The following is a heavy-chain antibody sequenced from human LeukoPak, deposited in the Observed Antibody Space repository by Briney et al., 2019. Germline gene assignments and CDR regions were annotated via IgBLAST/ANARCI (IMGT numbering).Heavy chain of an antibody. CDR2: ISSSSSYI. CDR1: GFTFSSYS. D-gene: IGHD3-10*01. Sequence: GGSLRLSCAASGFTFSSYSMNWVRQAPGKGLEWVSSISSSSSYIYYADSVKGRFTISRDNAKNSLYLQMNSLRAEDTAAYYCARDYYGSGSPRWFDPWGQGTLVTVSS. J-gene: IGHJ5*02. CDR3: ARDYYGSGSPRWFDP. V-gene: IGHV3-21*01.